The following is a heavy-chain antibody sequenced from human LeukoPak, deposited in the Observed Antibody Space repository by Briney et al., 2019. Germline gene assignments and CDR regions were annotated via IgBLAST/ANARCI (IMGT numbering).Heavy chain of an antibody. CDR3: ARGTRRYYYHMDV. Sequence: GASVKVSCKASGYTFTSYDINWVRQATGQGLEWRGWVNPNSGNTRYAQKFQGRVTMTRNTSISTAYMDLSSLRSEDTAVYYCARGTRRYYYHMDVWGKGTTVSVSS. V-gene: IGHV1-8*01. CDR2: VNPNSGNT. J-gene: IGHJ6*03. CDR1: GYTFTSYD.